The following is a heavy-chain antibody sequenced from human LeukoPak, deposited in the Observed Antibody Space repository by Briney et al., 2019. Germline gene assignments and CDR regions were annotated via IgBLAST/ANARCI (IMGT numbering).Heavy chain of an antibody. CDR3: ARAYGSGSYYNAHPYYFDY. J-gene: IGHJ4*02. CDR2: ISYDGSNK. CDR1: GFTFSSYA. V-gene: IGHV3-30-3*01. Sequence: GGSLRLSCAASGFTFSSYAMHWVRQAPGKGLEWVAVISYDGSNKYYADSVKGRFTISRDNSKNTLYLQMNSLRAEDTAVYYCARAYGSGSYYNAHPYYFDYWGQGTLVTVSS. D-gene: IGHD3-10*01.